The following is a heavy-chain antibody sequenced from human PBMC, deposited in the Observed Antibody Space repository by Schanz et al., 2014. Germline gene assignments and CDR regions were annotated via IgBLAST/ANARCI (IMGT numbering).Heavy chain of an antibody. V-gene: IGHV1-3*04. D-gene: IGHD3-10*01. CDR2: INTGNGYT. CDR1: GYTLSAYS. Sequence: QVQLVQSGTQVKKPGASVKVSCKASGYTLSAYSLHWVRQAPGHRPEWMGRINTGNGYTHYSETFQDRVTISADTSASTAYMEVRSLTSEDTAVYYCATGPSGSLDYWGQGTLVTVSS. J-gene: IGHJ4*02. CDR3: ATGPSGSLDY.